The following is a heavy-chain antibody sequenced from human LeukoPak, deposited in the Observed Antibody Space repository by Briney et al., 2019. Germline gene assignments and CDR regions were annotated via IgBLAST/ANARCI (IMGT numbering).Heavy chain of an antibody. Sequence: SQTLSLTCAISGDSVSRNSAAWNWIRQSPSRGLEWLGRTYYRSKWYNDYAVSLKSQITINPDTSKNQFSLHLNSVTPEDTAVYYCARIGLQGWYFDLWGRGTLVTVSS. D-gene: IGHD2-21*01. CDR1: GDSVSRNSAA. CDR2: TYYRSKWYN. CDR3: ARIGLQGWYFDL. J-gene: IGHJ2*01. V-gene: IGHV6-1*01.